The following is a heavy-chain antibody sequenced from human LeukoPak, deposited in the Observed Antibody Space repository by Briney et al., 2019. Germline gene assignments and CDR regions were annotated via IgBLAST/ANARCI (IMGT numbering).Heavy chain of an antibody. V-gene: IGHV4-61*03. CDR1: GGSISSSSYF. J-gene: IGHJ1*01. CDR2: MFYSGST. Sequence: SETLCLTSSVSGGSISSSSYFWSWIRQPPGKGLEWIGYMFYSGSTIYNPSLKSRVTMSVDTSKNHLSLNLTSVTAADTAVYYCATEAPIFQYWGQGTLVTVPS. CDR3: ATEAPIFQY. D-gene: IGHD3-3*01.